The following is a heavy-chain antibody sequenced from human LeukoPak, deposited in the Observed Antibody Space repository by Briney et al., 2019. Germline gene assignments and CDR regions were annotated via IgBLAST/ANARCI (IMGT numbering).Heavy chain of an antibody. Sequence: SETLSLTCTVPGNSISGGTNYWSWVRQPAGKGLEWHGRIYTSGRTTYTPSLKSRVTISVDTSKNQFSLKLSSVTAADTAMYYCARDRGFMVRGSRRGYDDYYYYMDVWGKGTTVTISS. D-gene: IGHD3-10*01. V-gene: IGHV4-61*02. CDR2: IYTSGRT. CDR3: ARDRGFMVRGSRRGYDDYYYYMDV. J-gene: IGHJ6*03. CDR1: GNSISGGTNY.